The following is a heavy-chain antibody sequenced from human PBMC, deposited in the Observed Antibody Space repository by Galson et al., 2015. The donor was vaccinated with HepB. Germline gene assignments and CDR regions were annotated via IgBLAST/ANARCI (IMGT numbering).Heavy chain of an antibody. J-gene: IGHJ4*02. V-gene: IGHV1-2*02. CDR2: INPHNGDT. D-gene: IGHD4/OR15-4a*01. CDR1: GYIFGGYY. CDR3: PRANELDY. Sequence: SVKVSCKATGYIFGGYYIHWVRQAPGQGLEWMGWINPHNGDTNFAQMLQGRVTLTRDTSISTVYMELSKLTSNDTAVYYCPRANELDYWGQGTLVTVSS.